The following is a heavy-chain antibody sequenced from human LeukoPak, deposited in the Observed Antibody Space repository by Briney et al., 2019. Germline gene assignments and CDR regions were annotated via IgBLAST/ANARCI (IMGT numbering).Heavy chain of an antibody. Sequence: PGGSLRLSCAASEFTLSSYEMNWVRQAPGKGLEWLSYIGGNNIYYADSVKGRFTISRDNAKNSLYLQMNSLRAEDTAVYYCARETIAVFGDAFDIWSQGTMVTVSS. CDR2: IGGNNI. CDR3: ARETIAVFGDAFDI. J-gene: IGHJ3*02. D-gene: IGHD6-19*01. CDR1: EFTLSSYE. V-gene: IGHV3-48*03.